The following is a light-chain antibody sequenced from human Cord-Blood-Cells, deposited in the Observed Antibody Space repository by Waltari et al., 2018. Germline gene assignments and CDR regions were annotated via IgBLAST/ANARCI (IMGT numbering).Light chain of an antibody. V-gene: IGKV1-39*01. CDR2: AAS. CDR1: QSISSY. Sequence: DIQMTQSPSSLSASVGDRVTITCRASQSISSYLTRYQQKPGKAPKLLIYAASSLQSGVPSRVSVSGSGTDFTLTISSLQPEDFVTYYCQQSYSTPPWTFGQGTKVEIK. CDR3: QQSYSTPPWT. J-gene: IGKJ1*01.